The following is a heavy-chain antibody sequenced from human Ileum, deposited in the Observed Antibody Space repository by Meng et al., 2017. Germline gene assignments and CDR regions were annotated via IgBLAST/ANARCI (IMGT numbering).Heavy chain of an antibody. D-gene: IGHD1-26*01. V-gene: IGHV3-15*01. Sequence: GESLKISCAASGFTFSNVWMSWVRQAPGKGLEWVGRIKTDTEGGTTDYGVPVKGRFSNSRDDSKHTLYLQMDTLKTEDTAVYYCTTDRVGVTLLQFHHWGQGTLVTVSS. CDR1: GFTFSNVW. CDR3: TTDRVGVTLLQFHH. CDR2: IKTDTEGGTT. J-gene: IGHJ1*01.